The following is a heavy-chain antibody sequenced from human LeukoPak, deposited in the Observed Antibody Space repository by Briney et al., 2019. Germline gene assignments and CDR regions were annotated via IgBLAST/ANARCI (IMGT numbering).Heavy chain of an antibody. CDR3: ATSESITMIVVAHAFDI. D-gene: IGHD3-22*01. J-gene: IGHJ3*02. CDR2: ISSSSSYI. CDR1: GFTFSSYS. Sequence: GRSLRLSCAASGFTFSSYSMNWVRQAPGKGLEWVSSISSSSSYIYYADSVKGRFTISRDNAKNSLYLQMNSLRAEDTAVYYCATSESITMIVVAHAFDIWGQGTMVTVSS. V-gene: IGHV3-21*01.